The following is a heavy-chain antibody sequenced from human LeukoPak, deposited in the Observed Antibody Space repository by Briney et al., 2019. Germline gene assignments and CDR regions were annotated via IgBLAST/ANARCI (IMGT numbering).Heavy chain of an antibody. CDR1: GFTITDNY. J-gene: IGHJ4*02. CDR2: IHSGYNT. CDR3: ARGPGFRGIFDY. Sequence: SGGSLRLSCAASGFTITDNYMSWVRQAPGKGLEWVSGIHSGYNTYYADSVKGRFTISRDTPKNTLYLQMSSLRVEDTAVYYCARGPGFRGIFDYWGQGTLVTVSS. D-gene: IGHD3-16*01. V-gene: IGHV3-66*01.